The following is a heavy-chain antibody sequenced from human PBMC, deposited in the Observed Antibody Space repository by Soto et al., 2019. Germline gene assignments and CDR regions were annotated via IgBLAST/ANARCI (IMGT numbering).Heavy chain of an antibody. D-gene: IGHD6-13*01. J-gene: IGHJ5*02. V-gene: IGHV3-30-3*01. Sequence: QVQLVESGGGVVQPGRSLRLSCAASGFTFSSNAMHWVRQAPGKGLEWVAVISYDGSNEYYADSVKGRFTISRDNSKNTLYLQMKSLRAEDTAVYYCARPYSSSWSWFDPWGQGTLVTVSS. CDR3: ARPYSSSWSWFDP. CDR1: GFTFSSNA. CDR2: ISYDGSNE.